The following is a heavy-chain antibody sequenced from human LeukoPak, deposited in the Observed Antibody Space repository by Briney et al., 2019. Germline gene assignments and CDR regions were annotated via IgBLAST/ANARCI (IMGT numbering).Heavy chain of an antibody. Sequence: PSETLSLTCTVSGGSISSYYWSWIRQPPGMGPEWIGYIYNSGSTKYSHSLNSRVTISVDTSKNQFSLKLSSVTAADTAVYYCARHPTDNHSFDYWGQGALVTVSS. CDR1: GGSISSYY. CDR3: ARHPTDNHSFDY. CDR2: IYNSGST. J-gene: IGHJ4*02. D-gene: IGHD5-24*01. V-gene: IGHV4-59*08.